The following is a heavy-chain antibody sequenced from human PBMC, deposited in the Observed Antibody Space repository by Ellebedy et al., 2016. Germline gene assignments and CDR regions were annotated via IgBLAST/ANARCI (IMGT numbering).Heavy chain of an antibody. J-gene: IGHJ4*02. CDR2: ISAGSDTT. CDR3: RQGHYADY. Sequence: GGSLRLXXVASGFTFRNFFMSWVRQAPGKGLEWVSTISAGSDTTRLADSVKGRFTISRDNFRNTLHLQMNNLRGEDTAVYYCRQGHYADYWGQGTLVTVSS. CDR1: GFTFRNFF. D-gene: IGHD2-2*01. V-gene: IGHV3-23*01.